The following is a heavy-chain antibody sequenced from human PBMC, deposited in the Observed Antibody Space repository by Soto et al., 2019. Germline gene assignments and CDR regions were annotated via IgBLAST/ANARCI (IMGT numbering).Heavy chain of an antibody. CDR1: GFTFSSYD. Sequence: PGGSLRLSCAASGFTFSSYDMHWVRQATGKGLEWVSAIGTAGDTYYPGSVKGRFTISRENAKNSLYLQMNSLRAGDTAVYYCARGRRVGGMDVWGQGTTVTVSS. CDR3: ARGRRVGGMDV. J-gene: IGHJ6*02. CDR2: IGTAGDT. D-gene: IGHD1-26*01. V-gene: IGHV3-13*01.